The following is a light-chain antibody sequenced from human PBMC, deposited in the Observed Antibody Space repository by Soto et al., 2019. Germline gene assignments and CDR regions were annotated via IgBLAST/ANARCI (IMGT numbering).Light chain of an antibody. CDR3: CSYTSNTVV. CDR2: EGT. CDR1: NSDVGIYNL. J-gene: IGLJ2*01. Sequence: QSALTQPASASGSPGQSITVSCTGINSDVGIYNLVSWYQHHPGKAPKLVIYEGTKRPSGVSSRFSGSKSGNTASLTISGLQAEDEGDYYCCSYTSNTVVFGGGTKLTVL. V-gene: IGLV2-23*01.